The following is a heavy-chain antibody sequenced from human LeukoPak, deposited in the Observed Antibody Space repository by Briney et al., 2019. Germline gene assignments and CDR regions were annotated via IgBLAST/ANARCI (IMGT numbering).Heavy chain of an antibody. Sequence: TSGTLSLTCAVSGGSISSSNWWSWIRQPPGKGLEWIGEIYHSGSTNYNPSLKSRVTISVDKSKTQFSLKLSSVTAADTAVYYCARDHLANLASRLFDPWGQGSLVTVSS. CDR1: GGSISSSNW. CDR2: IYHSGST. D-gene: IGHD3-3*01. CDR3: ARDHLANLASRLFDP. V-gene: IGHV4-4*02. J-gene: IGHJ5*02.